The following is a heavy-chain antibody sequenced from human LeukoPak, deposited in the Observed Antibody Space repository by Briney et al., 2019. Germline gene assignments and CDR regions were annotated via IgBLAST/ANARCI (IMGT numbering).Heavy chain of an antibody. CDR1: GYTLTELS. CDR3: ATFGELAEELN. V-gene: IGHV1-24*01. J-gene: IGHJ4*02. Sequence: ASVKVSFKVSGYTLTELSMHWVRQAPGKGLEWMGGFDPEDGETIYAQKFQGRVTMTEDTSTDTAYMELRSLRSEDTAVYYCATFGELAEELNWGQGTLVTVSS. CDR2: FDPEDGET. D-gene: IGHD3-10*01.